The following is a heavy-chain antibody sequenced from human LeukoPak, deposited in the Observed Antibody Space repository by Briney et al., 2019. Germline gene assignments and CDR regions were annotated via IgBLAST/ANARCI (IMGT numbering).Heavy chain of an antibody. CDR2: INSDESSI. Sequence: GGSLRLSCAASGFTFSSHWMYWVRQAPGKGLVWVSRINSDESSISYADSVKGRFTISRDNALNSLYLQMNSLRAEDTAIYYCARSIPYGTTWYGRSDYWGQGTLVTVSS. V-gene: IGHV3-74*01. CDR1: GFTFSSHW. D-gene: IGHD6-13*01. J-gene: IGHJ4*02. CDR3: ARSIPYGTTWYGRSDY.